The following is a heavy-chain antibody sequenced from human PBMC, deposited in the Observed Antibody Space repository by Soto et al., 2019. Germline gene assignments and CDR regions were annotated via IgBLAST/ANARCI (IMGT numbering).Heavy chain of an antibody. D-gene: IGHD6-19*01. Sequence: SVKVSCKASGGTFSSYTISWVRQAPGQGLEWMGRIIPILGIANYAQKFQGRVTITADKSTSTAYMELSSLRSEDTAVYYCARGPYSSGWYNWFDPWGQGTLVTVSS. V-gene: IGHV1-69*02. CDR3: ARGPYSSGWYNWFDP. CDR1: GGTFSSYT. J-gene: IGHJ5*02. CDR2: IIPILGIA.